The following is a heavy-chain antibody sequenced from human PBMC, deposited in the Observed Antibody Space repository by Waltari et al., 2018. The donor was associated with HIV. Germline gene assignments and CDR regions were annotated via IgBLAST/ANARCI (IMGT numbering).Heavy chain of an antibody. D-gene: IGHD3-16*01. CDR1: GFTFTNAW. CDR2: SKSQSDAGTT. V-gene: IGHV3-15*01. CDR3: PSRGACDI. J-gene: IGHJ3*02. Sequence: EVQLVESGGGLVKPGGALRLSCAASGFTFTNAWVSGVRQAPGQGLGWSGRSKSQSDAGTTDYAAPVKGRFTISRDDSKSTLYLQMNSLKTEYTAVYYCPSRGACDIWGQGTMVTVSS.